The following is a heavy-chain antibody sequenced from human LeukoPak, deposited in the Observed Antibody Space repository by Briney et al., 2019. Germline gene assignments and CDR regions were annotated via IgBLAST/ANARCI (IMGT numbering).Heavy chain of an antibody. CDR2: INANSGTT. CDR1: GFAFSVYA. J-gene: IGHJ5*01. V-gene: IGHV3-23*01. CDR3: AKPISGGLAVTADWFHP. Sequence: GGSLRLTCTASGFAFSVYAVSWLRQPPGKGLEWVSTINANSGTTSYAASVRGRFTISRDNSKNTLYLQLNTLRADDTATYYCAKPISGGLAVTADWFHPWGQGTLVVVSS. D-gene: IGHD6-19*01.